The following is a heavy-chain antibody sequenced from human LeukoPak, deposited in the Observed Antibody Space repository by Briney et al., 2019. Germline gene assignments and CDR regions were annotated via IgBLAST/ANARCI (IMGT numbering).Heavy chain of an antibody. J-gene: IGHJ4*02. CDR2: INPNSGAT. Sequence: ASVKVSCKASGYTFTDYHMHWVRQAPGQGLEWMGWINPNSGATNPAQKFQGRVTMTRDTSISTAYMELSSLRSDDTAVYYCARDGGLDYWDQGTLVTVSS. CDR1: GYTFTDYH. CDR3: ARDGGLDY. V-gene: IGHV1-2*02.